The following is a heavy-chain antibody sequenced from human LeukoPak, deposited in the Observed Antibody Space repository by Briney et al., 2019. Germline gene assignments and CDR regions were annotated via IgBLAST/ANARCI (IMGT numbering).Heavy chain of an antibody. J-gene: IGHJ5*02. Sequence: SQTLSLTCAISGDSVSSNSAAWNWIRQSPSRGLEWLGRTYYRSKWYNNYAVSVKSRITINPDTSKNQFSLQLNSVTPGDTAVYYCAREAKNWGYNWFDPWGQGTLVTVSS. CDR3: AREAKNWGYNWFDP. CDR1: GDSVSSNSAA. CDR2: TYYRSKWYN. D-gene: IGHD7-27*01. V-gene: IGHV6-1*01.